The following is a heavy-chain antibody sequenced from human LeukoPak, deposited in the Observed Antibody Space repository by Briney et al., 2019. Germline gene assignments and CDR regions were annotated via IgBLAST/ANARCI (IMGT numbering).Heavy chain of an antibody. CDR1: GGSISSYY. J-gene: IGHJ4*02. Sequence: PSETLSLTCTVSGGSISSYYWSWIRQPAGKGLEWIGRIYTSGSTNYNPSLKSRVTISVDTSKNQFSLKLSSVTAADTAVYYCARDPSSGWYSHFDYWGQGTLVTVSS. D-gene: IGHD6-19*01. CDR3: ARDPSSGWYSHFDY. V-gene: IGHV4-4*07. CDR2: IYTSGST.